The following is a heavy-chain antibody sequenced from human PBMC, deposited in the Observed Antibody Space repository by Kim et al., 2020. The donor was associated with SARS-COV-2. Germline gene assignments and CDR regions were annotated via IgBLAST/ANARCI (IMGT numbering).Heavy chain of an antibody. CDR3: AKGTYNWNRGYFDY. J-gene: IGHJ4*02. D-gene: IGHD1-20*01. Sequence: ADSVKGRFTISRDNSKNSLYLQMNSLRTEDTALYYCAKGTYNWNRGYFDYWGQGTLVTVSS. V-gene: IGHV3-43*01.